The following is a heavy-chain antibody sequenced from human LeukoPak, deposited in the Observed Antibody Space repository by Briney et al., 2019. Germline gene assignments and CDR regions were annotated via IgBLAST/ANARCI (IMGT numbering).Heavy chain of an antibody. D-gene: IGHD3-22*01. J-gene: IGHJ4*02. CDR2: IYHSGST. Sequence: KPSETLSLTCAVSGGSISSSNWWSWVRQPPGKGLEWIGEIYHSGSTNYNPSLKSRVTISVDKSKNQFSLKLSSVTAADTAVYYCAKRRSSGYYYAPGPGGFDYWGQGTLVTVSS. V-gene: IGHV4-4*02. CDR1: GGSISSSNW. CDR3: AKRRSSGYYYAPGPGGFDY.